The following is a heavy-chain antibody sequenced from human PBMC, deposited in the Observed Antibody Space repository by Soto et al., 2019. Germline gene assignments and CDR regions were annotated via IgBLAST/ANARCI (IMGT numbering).Heavy chain of an antibody. J-gene: IGHJ4*02. CDR1: GYIFTNYD. V-gene: IGHV1-8*01. D-gene: IGHD6-19*01. CDR3: ARGADIAVAGTGLFDY. Sequence: ASVKVSCKASGYIFTNYDINWVRQATGQGLEYLGWINPNSGNTGYVQKFKGRVTMTRNTSINTAYMELNSLRSEDTAVYYCARGADIAVAGTGLFDYWGQGNLVTVSS. CDR2: INPNSGNT.